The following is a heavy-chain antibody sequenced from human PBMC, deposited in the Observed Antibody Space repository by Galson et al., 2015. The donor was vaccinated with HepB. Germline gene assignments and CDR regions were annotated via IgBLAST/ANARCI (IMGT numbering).Heavy chain of an antibody. J-gene: IGHJ4*02. D-gene: IGHD6-13*01. CDR2: ISGSGGST. V-gene: IGHV3-23*01. CDR3: AKDRRIAAAVYYFDY. CDR1: GFTFSGYA. Sequence: SLRLSCAASGFTFSGYAMSWVRQAPGKGLEWVSAISGSGGSTYYADSVKGRFTISRDNSKNTLYLQMNSLRAEDTAVYYCAKDRRIAAAVYYFDYWGQGTLVTVSS.